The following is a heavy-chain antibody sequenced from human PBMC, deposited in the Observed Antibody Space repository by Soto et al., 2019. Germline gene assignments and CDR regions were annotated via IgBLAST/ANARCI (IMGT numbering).Heavy chain of an antibody. Sequence: SETLSLTCAVYGGSFSGYYWSWILQPPGKGLEWIGEINHSGSTNYNPSLKSRVTISVDTSKNQFSLKLSSVTAADTAVYYCARGWSSSWYDGWFDPWGQGTLVTVSS. V-gene: IGHV4-34*01. CDR3: ARGWSSSWYDGWFDP. CDR2: INHSGST. CDR1: GGSFSGYY. J-gene: IGHJ5*02. D-gene: IGHD6-13*01.